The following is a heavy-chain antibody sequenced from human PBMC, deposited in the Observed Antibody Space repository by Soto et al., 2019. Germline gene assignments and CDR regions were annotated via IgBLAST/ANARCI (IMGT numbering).Heavy chain of an antibody. V-gene: IGHV4-34*01. J-gene: IGHJ4*02. Sequence: QVQLQQWGAGLLKPSETLSLTCAVYGGSFSGYYWSWIRQPPGKGLEWIGEINHSGSTNYNPSLKSRVTISVDTSKNQCSLKLSSVTAADTAVYYCARVKVYPRCYFDYWGQGTLVTVSS. CDR1: GGSFSGYY. CDR2: INHSGST. D-gene: IGHD6-25*01. CDR3: ARVKVYPRCYFDY.